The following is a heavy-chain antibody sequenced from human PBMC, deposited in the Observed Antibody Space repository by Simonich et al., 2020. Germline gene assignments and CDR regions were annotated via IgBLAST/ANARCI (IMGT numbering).Heavy chain of an antibody. Sequence: QVQLVQSGAEVKKPGASVKVSCKASGYTFTGYYMHWVRQAPGQGLEWIGWINTTRGGTNYAQKLQGRVTMTRDTAISTAYMELSRLRSDDTAVYYCARGPRWTGDDAFDIWGQGTMVTVSS. CDR1: GYTFTGYY. J-gene: IGHJ3*02. CDR2: INTTRGGT. CDR3: ARGPRWTGDDAFDI. V-gene: IGHV1-2*02. D-gene: IGHD7-27*01.